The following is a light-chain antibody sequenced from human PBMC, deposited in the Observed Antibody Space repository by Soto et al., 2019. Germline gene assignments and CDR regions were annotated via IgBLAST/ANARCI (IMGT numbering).Light chain of an antibody. J-gene: IGLJ1*01. CDR2: EAT. CDR3: VAGKTTRV. Sequence: QSALTQPPSASGSPGQSVTISCTGIGGDVRDSKYVSWYQQYPGKAPKLMIYEATQRPAGVPDRFSGSKSGDTASLTVSCPQDEDDSDYYCVAGKTTRVFGTGTKVTVL. V-gene: IGLV2-8*01. CDR1: GGDVRDSKY.